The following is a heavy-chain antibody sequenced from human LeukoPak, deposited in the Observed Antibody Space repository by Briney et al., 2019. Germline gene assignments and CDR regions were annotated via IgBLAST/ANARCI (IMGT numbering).Heavy chain of an antibody. D-gene: IGHD6-13*01. CDR1: GFTFSSYA. CDR3: ARDHTQGSSWLYYYYYGMDV. V-gene: IGHV3-30*04. J-gene: IGHJ6*01. CDR2: ISYDGSNK. Sequence: GGSLRLSCAASGFTFSSYAMHWLRQAPGKGLEWVAVISYDGSNKYYADSVKGRFTLSRDNSKNTLYLQMNSLRAEDTAVYYCARDHTQGSSWLYYYYYGMDVWGQGTTVTVSS.